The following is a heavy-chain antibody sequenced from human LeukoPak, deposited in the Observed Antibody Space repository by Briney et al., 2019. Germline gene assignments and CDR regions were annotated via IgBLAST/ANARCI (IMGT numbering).Heavy chain of an antibody. CDR2: IFHTGNS. V-gene: IGHV4-59*08. J-gene: IGHJ3*02. CDR3: ARHPFSDGFDI. CDR1: GGSISTFY. Sequence: SETLSLTSTISGGSISTFYWSWLRQPPGKGLEWIAYIFHTGNSNYNPSLKGRVTISVDTSKNQFSLKVNSVTAADTAMYYCARHPFSDGFDIWGQGTMVTVSS.